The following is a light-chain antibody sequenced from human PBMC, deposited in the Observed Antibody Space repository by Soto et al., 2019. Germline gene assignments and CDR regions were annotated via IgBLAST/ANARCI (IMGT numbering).Light chain of an antibody. J-gene: IGLJ1*01. V-gene: IGLV1-40*01. Sequence: QSVLTQPPSVSGAPGQRVTISCTGSSSNIGAGYDVHWYQQLPGTAPKLLIYGNSNRPSGVPDRFSGSKSGTSASLAITGLQAEDEADYYCQSYDSSLSGHVFXTGTKLTVL. CDR3: QSYDSSLSGHV. CDR2: GNS. CDR1: SSNIGAGYD.